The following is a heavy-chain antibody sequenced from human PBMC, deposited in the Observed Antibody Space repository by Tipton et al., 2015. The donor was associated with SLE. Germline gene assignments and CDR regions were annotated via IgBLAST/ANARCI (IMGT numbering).Heavy chain of an antibody. V-gene: IGHV4-34*09. J-gene: IGHJ4*02. D-gene: IGHD4-17*01. CDR1: GWTFSGYY. CDR2: INHSGST. Sequence: TLSLTCAVNGWTFSGYYWGWIRQPPGKGLEWIGEINHSGSTYYNPSLKSRVTISVDTSKNQFSLKLSSVTAADTAVYYCASRKYGALDYWGQGTLVTVSS. CDR3: ASRKYGALDY.